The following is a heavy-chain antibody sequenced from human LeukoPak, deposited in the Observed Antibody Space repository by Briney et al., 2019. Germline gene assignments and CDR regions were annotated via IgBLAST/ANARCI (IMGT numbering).Heavy chain of an antibody. J-gene: IGHJ3*02. V-gene: IGHV3-30-3*01. CDR3: ARRSTGWELLREPFDI. D-gene: IGHD1-26*01. CDR1: GFTFSSYA. CDR2: ISYDGSNN. Sequence: GGSLRLSCAASGFTFSSYAMHWVRQAPGKGLEWVAVISYDGSNNYYAYSVKRRFITASANSNKTPYLQMNSLSADDTADYYGARRSTGWELLREPFDIWGQGTMVTVSS.